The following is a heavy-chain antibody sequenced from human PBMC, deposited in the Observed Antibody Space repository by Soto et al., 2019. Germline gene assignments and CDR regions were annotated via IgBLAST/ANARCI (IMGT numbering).Heavy chain of an antibody. J-gene: IGHJ3*01. Sequence: QVQLQESGPGLVKPSGTLSLTCAVSGGSISSSHWLTWVRQSPGKGLEYIGEISHSGTSNSNPSLKSRVILSVEKSKNHFSLTLTSVTAVDTAVYYCARVVLTITRGAFAAWGQGTLVIVSS. CDR1: GGSISSSHW. CDR2: ISHSGTS. V-gene: IGHV4-4*02. D-gene: IGHD3-9*01. CDR3: ARVVLTITRGAFAA.